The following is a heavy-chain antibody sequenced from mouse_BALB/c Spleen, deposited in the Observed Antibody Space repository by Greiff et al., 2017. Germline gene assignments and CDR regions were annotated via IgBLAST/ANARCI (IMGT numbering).Heavy chain of an antibody. CDR3: ARSDGHYAMDY. CDR2: IDPANGNT. J-gene: IGHJ4*01. D-gene: IGHD2-3*01. Sequence: EVQVVESGAELVKPGASVKLSCTASGFNIKDTYMHWVKQRPEQGLEWIGRIDPANGNTKYDPKFQGKATITADTSSNTAYLQLSSLTSEDTAVYYCARSDGHYAMDYWGQGTSVTVSS. V-gene: IGHV14-3*02. CDR1: GFNIKDTY.